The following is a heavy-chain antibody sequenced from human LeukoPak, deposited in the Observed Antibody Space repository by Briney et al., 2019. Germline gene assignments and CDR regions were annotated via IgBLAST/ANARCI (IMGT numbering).Heavy chain of an antibody. CDR2: IWYDGSNK. D-gene: IGHD5-18*01. CDR3: ARDTGDGYSYGYPYYYYYGMDV. CDR1: GFTFSSYG. Sequence: SGGSLRLSCAASGFTFSSYGMHWVRQAPGKGLEWVAVIWYDGSNKYYADSVKGRFTISRDNSKNTLYLQMNSLRAEDTAVYYCARDTGDGYSYGYPYYYYYGMDVWGQGTTVTVSS. V-gene: IGHV3-33*01. J-gene: IGHJ6*02.